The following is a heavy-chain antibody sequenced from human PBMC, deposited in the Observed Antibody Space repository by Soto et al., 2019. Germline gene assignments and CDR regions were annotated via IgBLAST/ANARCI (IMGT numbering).Heavy chain of an antibody. CDR2: MNPNSANT. CDR3: AREYSTSWEDKYGMDV. J-gene: IGHJ6*02. D-gene: IGHD2-2*01. CDR1: GYTFTSYD. Sequence: QVQLVQSGAEVKKPGASVRVSCKASGYTFTSYDIIWVRQATGQGLEWMGWMNPNSANTGSAQKFQGRVTMTRNTSINTAFMELTSPRSEDTAVYYCAREYSTSWEDKYGMDVWGQGTTVTVS. V-gene: IGHV1-8*01.